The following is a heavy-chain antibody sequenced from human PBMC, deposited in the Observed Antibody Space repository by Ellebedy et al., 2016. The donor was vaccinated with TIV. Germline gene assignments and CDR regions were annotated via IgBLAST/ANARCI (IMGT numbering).Heavy chain of an antibody. V-gene: IGHV3-30*18. CDR3: AKPSDPNPGYSASWATYFDY. D-gene: IGHD6-13*01. CDR2: VLADGSRR. J-gene: IGHJ4*02. Sequence: GGSLRLXXEASGFTFRRFAMHWVRQAPGKGLEWVEVVLADGSRRSYADSVKGRFTISRDNSKNTLFVQMNSLTAEDTAVYYCAKPSDPNPGYSASWATYFDYWGQGTLVTVSS. CDR1: GFTFRRFA.